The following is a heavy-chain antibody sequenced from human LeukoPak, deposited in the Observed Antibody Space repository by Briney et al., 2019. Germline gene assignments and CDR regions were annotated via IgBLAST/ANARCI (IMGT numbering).Heavy chain of an antibody. CDR2: ISSSGSTT. CDR1: GFTFSSYS. D-gene: IGHD3-16*01. J-gene: IGHJ4*02. V-gene: IGHV3-48*04. Sequence: GGSLRLSCAASGFTFSSYSMNWVRQAPGKGLEWVSYISSSGSTTYYADSVKGRFTISRDNAKNSLYLQMNSLRAEDTAVYYCAWARRGGDYWGQGTLVTVSS. CDR3: AWARRGGDY.